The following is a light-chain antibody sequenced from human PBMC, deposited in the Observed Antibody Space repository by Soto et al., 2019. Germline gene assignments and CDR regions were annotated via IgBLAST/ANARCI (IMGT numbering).Light chain of an antibody. CDR3: QHYGSSPFT. CDR1: QSVSIN. J-gene: IGKJ3*01. Sequence: EIVMTQSPATLSVSPGGRATLSCRASQSVSINLAWFQQKPGQAPRLLIYGASTRATGIPARFSGSGSGTEFTLTISRVEPEDFAVYYCQHYGSSPFTFGPGTKVDIK. V-gene: IGKV3-15*01. CDR2: GAS.